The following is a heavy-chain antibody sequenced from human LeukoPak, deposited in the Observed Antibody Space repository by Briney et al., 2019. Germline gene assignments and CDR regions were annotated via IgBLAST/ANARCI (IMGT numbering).Heavy chain of an antibody. CDR1: GGSISSGDYF. J-gene: IGHJ4*02. CDR3: TRAYWIGFHFDS. CDR2: IYYSGTT. V-gene: IGHV4-30-4*01. D-gene: IGHD3-3*01. Sequence: KPSETLSLTCSVSGGSISSGDYFWTWIRQPPGKGLEYIGYIYYSGTTYYNPSLKSRITMSVDMSANQFSLRPTSVSAADTAVYYCTRAYWIGFHFDSWGRGILVSVSS.